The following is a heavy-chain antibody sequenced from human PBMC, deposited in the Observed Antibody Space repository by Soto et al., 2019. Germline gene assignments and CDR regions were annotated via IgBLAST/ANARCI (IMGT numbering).Heavy chain of an antibody. CDR2: IPSDGSDV. CDR3: VRDDPGLGIDH. CDR1: GFTFRNYW. D-gene: IGHD1-26*01. Sequence: EVQLVESGGGVVQPGGSLRLSCEASGFTFRNYWMHWVRQPPGKGPEWVSNIPSDGSDVTYADSVRGRFTISRDDAKNTLYLQMDSLRVEDTAMYYCVRDDPGLGIDHWGQVTLVTVS. V-gene: IGHV3-74*03. J-gene: IGHJ4*02.